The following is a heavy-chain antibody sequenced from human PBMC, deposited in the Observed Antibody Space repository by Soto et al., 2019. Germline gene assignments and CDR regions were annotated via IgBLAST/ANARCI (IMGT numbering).Heavy chain of an antibody. CDR1: GFTVSNNY. CDR3: AVYAPRHWFDS. CDR2: IYVGGYT. D-gene: IGHD6-6*01. Sequence: EVQLVESGGDLVQPGGSLRLSCAASGFTVSNNYMTWVRQAPGKGLEWVSLIYVGGYTYYADSVKGRFTISRDNSKNTRYLQMNSLRAEDTAVYYCAVYAPRHWFDSWGQGTLVTVSS. V-gene: IGHV3-66*01. J-gene: IGHJ5*01.